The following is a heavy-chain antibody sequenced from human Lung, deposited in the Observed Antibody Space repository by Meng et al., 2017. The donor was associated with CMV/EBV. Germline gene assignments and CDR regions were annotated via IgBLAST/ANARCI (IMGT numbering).Heavy chain of an antibody. CDR1: GYSFSGFY. CDR3: AKSSDNGWSS. CDR2: VNPISDDT. D-gene: IGHD6-19*01. J-gene: IGHJ4*01. Sequence: VQLVQSWAEVTRPGASVKISCQASGYSFSGFYLNWARQAPGHGLEWLGRVNPISDDTHLAQKFEGRITVTRGATINTAFMELTRLRPDDTAVYYCAKSSDNGWSSWGPGTLVTVSS. V-gene: IGHV1-2*06.